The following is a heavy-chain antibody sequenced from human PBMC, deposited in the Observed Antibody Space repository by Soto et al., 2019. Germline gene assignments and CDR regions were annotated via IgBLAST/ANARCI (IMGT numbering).Heavy chain of an antibody. CDR1: GGSVTSDEDY. D-gene: IGHD3-10*01. J-gene: IGHJ4*02. CDR2: IYNTGST. V-gene: IGHV4-61*08. CDR3: ARGPGASGTYHYYFDY. Sequence: PSETLSLTCTVSGGSVTSDEDYWTWIRQSPGKGLEWIAYIYNTGSTNYNPSLKSRVTISLDASKNQFSLKLSSVTAADTAVYYCARGPGASGTYHYYFDYWGPGTLVTVSS.